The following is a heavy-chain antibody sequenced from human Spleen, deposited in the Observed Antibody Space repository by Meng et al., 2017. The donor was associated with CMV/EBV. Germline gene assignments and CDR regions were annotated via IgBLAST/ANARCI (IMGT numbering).Heavy chain of an antibody. CDR3: ARELSSEAARRGDDAFDI. Sequence: TFTSYYMHWVRQAPGQGLEWLGIVNPSGGGTSYAQMFQGRVTMTRDTSTSTVYMELSSLRSEDTAAYYCARELSSEAARRGDDAFDIWGQGTMVTVSS. J-gene: IGHJ3*02. CDR1: TFTSYY. CDR2: VNPSGGGT. D-gene: IGHD6-6*01. V-gene: IGHV1-46*01.